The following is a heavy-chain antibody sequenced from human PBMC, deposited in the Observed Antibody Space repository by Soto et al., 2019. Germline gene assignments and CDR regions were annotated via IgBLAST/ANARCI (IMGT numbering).Heavy chain of an antibody. Sequence: DVQLLESGGGLVQPEGSLRLSCAASGFTFSSYAMGWVRQGPGKGLEWVAVVSIGGSTHYADSVRGRFTISRDNSKKTLSLQMNSLTAEDTAVYFCAKRRGAGGHFAYWGQGALVTVSS. CDR2: VSIGGST. V-gene: IGHV3-23*01. D-gene: IGHD2-15*01. CDR3: AKRRGAGGHFAY. J-gene: IGHJ4*02. CDR1: GFTFSSYA.